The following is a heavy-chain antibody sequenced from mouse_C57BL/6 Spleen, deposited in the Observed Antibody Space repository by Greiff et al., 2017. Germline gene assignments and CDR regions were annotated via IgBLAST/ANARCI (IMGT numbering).Heavy chain of an antibody. J-gene: IGHJ4*01. CDR2: IHPNSGST. V-gene: IGHV1-64*01. CDR3: DYSSRGYAMDY. CDR1: GYTFTSYW. Sequence: VQLQQPGAELVKPGASVKLSCKASGYTFTSYWMHWVKQRPGQGLAWIGMIHPNSGSTNYNEKFKGKATLTVDKSSSTAYMQLSSLTSEDSAVYYCDYSSRGYAMDYWGQGTSVTVSS. D-gene: IGHD1-1*01.